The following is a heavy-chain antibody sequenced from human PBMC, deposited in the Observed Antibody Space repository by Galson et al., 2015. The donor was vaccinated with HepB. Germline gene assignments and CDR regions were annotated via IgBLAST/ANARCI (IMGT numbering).Heavy chain of an antibody. CDR2: IYYSGST. Sequence: QVQLQESGPGLVKPSETLSLTCTVSGGSISSYYWSWIRQPPGKGLEWIGYIYYSGSTNYNPSLKSRVTISVDTSKNQFSLKLSSVTAADTAVYYCAREKRWLQFSSANWFDPWGQGTPVTVSS. CDR3: AREKRWLQFSSANWFDP. D-gene: IGHD5-24*01. CDR1: GGSISSYY. V-gene: IGHV4-59*01. J-gene: IGHJ5*02.